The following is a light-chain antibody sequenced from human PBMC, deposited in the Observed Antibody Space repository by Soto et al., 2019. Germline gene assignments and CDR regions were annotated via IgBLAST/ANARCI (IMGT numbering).Light chain of an antibody. Sequence: DIQITQSPSSLSASVVDRVTITCRASQSISTYLNWYQQKPGKAPKVLIYAASTLQSGVPSRFSGSGSETDFTLTISSLQPEDFATYYCQQSYSRMCGQGTKGDIK. CDR2: AAS. V-gene: IGKV1-39*01. J-gene: IGKJ1*01. CDR1: QSISTY. CDR3: QQSYSRM.